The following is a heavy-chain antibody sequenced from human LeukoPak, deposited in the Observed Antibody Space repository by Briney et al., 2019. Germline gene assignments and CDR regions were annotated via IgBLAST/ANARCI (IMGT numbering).Heavy chain of an antibody. Sequence: GGSLRLSCAASGITFSTYAMHWVRQAPGKGLEWVAVIWYDRTNKYYADSVKGRFTISRDNSKNTLYLQMSSLRAEDTAVYYCARDRLTTVTTFHFDYWGQGTLVTVSS. J-gene: IGHJ4*02. CDR1: GITFSTYA. D-gene: IGHD4-17*01. V-gene: IGHV3-33*01. CDR2: IWYDRTNK. CDR3: ARDRLTTVTTFHFDY.